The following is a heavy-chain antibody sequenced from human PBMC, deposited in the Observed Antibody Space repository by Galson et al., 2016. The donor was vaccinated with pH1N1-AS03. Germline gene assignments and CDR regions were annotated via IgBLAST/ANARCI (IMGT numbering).Heavy chain of an antibody. CDR3: AKDKDSYYGPDY. Sequence: SLRLSCAASGFTFSGYGMHWVRQAPGKGLEWLSFLPYDGSNKFYADSVKGRFTISRDNSKNTLYLQMNSLRAEDTAVYYCAKDKDSYYGPDYWGQGTLVTVSS. CDR1: GFTFSGYG. D-gene: IGHD1-26*01. CDR2: LPYDGSNK. J-gene: IGHJ4*02. V-gene: IGHV3-30*02.